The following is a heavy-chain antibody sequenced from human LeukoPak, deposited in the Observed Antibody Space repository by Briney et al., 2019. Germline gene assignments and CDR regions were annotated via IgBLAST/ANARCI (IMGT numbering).Heavy chain of an antibody. J-gene: IGHJ4*02. V-gene: IGHV3-23*01. D-gene: IGHD2-2*01. CDR1: GFTFSSYA. CDR2: ISGSGGST. CDR3: AKGAIVVVPAARTTFDY. Sequence: GGSLRLSCAASGFTFSSYAMSWVRQAPGKGLEWVSAISGSGGSTYYAGSVKGRFTISRDNSKNTLYLQMNSLRAEDTAVYYCAKGAIVVVPAARTTFDYWGQGTLVTVSS.